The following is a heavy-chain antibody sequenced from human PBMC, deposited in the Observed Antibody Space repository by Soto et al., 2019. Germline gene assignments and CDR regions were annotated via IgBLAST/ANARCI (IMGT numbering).Heavy chain of an antibody. J-gene: IGHJ6*03. D-gene: IGHD3-10*01. Sequence: SETLSLTCTVSGGSISSYYWSWIQQPPWKGLEWIGYIYYSGSTNYNPSLKSRVTISVDTSKNQFSLKLSSVTAADTAVYYCASSYGSGSYYNPDYYYYYYYMDVWGKGTTVTVPS. V-gene: IGHV4-59*08. CDR1: GGSISSYY. CDR3: ASSYGSGSYYNPDYYYYYYYMDV. CDR2: IYYSGST.